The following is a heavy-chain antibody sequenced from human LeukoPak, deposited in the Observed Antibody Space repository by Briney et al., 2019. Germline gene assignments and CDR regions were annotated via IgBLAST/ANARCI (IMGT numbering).Heavy chain of an antibody. CDR2: IYTSGST. Sequence: PSESLSLTCTVSGGSISSYYWSWIRQPAGKGLEWIGRIYTSGSTNYNPSLKSRVTISLDTSKNQLSLKLSSVSAADTAVYYCVRRAGYTSSWYEYWGQGTLVTVSS. J-gene: IGHJ4*02. CDR1: GGSISSYY. CDR3: VRRAGYTSSWYEY. D-gene: IGHD6-13*01. V-gene: IGHV4-4*07.